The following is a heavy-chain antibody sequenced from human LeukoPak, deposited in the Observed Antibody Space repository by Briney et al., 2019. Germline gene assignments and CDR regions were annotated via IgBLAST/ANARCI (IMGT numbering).Heavy chain of an antibody. D-gene: IGHD6-6*01. Sequence: ASVKVSCKASGYSFVSYYLHWVRQAPGQGLEWMGMIIPGGGGASYAQKFRGRVTMTTDMSTNSVNMELSSLTSEDTAEYYCARRGDSHYSSSSRFDNWGQGTLVTVSS. CDR1: GYSFVSYY. V-gene: IGHV1-46*01. CDR3: ARRGDSHYSSSSRFDN. J-gene: IGHJ4*02. CDR2: IIPGGGGA.